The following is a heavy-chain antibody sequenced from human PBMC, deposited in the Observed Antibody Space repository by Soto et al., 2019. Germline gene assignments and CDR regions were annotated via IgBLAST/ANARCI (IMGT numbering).Heavy chain of an antibody. D-gene: IGHD1-26*01. V-gene: IGHV3-30*18. J-gene: IGHJ4*02. Sequence: QVQLVESGGGVVQPGRSLRLSCAASGFTFSSYGMHWVRQAPGKGLEWVAVISYDGSNKYYADSVKGRFTISRDHSKNTLYPQMKSLRAEDTAVYYCAKDRGSYGFRTYYFDYWGQGTLVNVSS. CDR3: AKDRGSYGFRTYYFDY. CDR1: GFTFSSYG. CDR2: ISYDGSNK.